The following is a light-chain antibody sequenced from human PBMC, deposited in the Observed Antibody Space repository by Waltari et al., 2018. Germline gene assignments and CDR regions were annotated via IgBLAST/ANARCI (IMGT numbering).Light chain of an antibody. J-gene: IGKJ1*01. Sequence: AIRMTQSPSSLSASTGDRVTITCRASQGISSYLAWYKQKPGKAPKPLIYAASTLQSGVPSRFSGSGSGTDFTLTISSLQPDDFATYYCQQYNSYWTFGQGAKVEIK. V-gene: IGKV1-8*01. CDR2: AAS. CDR3: QQYNSYWT. CDR1: QGISSY.